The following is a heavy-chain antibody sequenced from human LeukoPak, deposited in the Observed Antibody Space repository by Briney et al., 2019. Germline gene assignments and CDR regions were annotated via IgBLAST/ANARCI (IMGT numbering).Heavy chain of an antibody. CDR3: ARGDRNSGWSV. CDR1: GFTFSSYV. D-gene: IGHD5-12*01. Sequence: GSLRLSCAASGFTFSSYVMSWVRQAPGKGLEWVSVISGSGDSTYYADSVKGRFTISRDNSKNTLYLQMDSLRAEDTAVYYCARGDRNSGWSVWGQGTLVTVSS. J-gene: IGHJ4*02. CDR2: ISGSGDST. V-gene: IGHV3-23*01.